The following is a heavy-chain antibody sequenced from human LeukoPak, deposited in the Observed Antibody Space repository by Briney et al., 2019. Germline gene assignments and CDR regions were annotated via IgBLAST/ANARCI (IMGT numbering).Heavy chain of an antibody. CDR1: GYTFTGYY. CDR3: ARAVGYYYYMDV. J-gene: IGHJ6*03. Sequence: ASVKVSCKASGYTFTGYYMHWVRQAPGQGLEWMGWMNPNSGNTGYAQKFQGRVTITRNTSISTAYMELSSLRSEGTAVYYCARAVGYYYYMDVWGKGTTVTVSS. V-gene: IGHV1-8*03. CDR2: MNPNSGNT.